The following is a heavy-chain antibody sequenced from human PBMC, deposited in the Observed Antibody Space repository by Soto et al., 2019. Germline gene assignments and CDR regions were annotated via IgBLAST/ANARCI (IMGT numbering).Heavy chain of an antibody. CDR1: GYTFTGYY. CDR2: INPNSGGT. V-gene: IGHV1-2*04. Sequence: ASVKVSCKASGYTFTGYYMHWVRQAPGQGLEWMGWINPNSGGTNYAQKFQGWVTMTRDTSISTAYMELSRLRSDDTAVYYCARDLRDTAMVDYYYYGMDVWGQGTTVTVSS. CDR3: ARDLRDTAMVDYYYYGMDV. J-gene: IGHJ6*02. D-gene: IGHD5-18*01.